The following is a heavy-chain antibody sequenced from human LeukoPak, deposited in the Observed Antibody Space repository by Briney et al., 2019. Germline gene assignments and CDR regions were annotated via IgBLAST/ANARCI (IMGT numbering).Heavy chain of an antibody. CDR1: GYTFTGYY. V-gene: IGHV1-2*02. Sequence: ASVKVSCKASGYTFTGYYMHWVRQAPGQGLEWMGWINPNSGGTNYAKKFQGRVTMTRDTSISTAYMELSRLRSDDTAVYYCARCVTPTTADAFDIWGQGTMVTVSS. J-gene: IGHJ3*02. D-gene: IGHD2-21*02. CDR3: ARCVTPTTADAFDI. CDR2: INPNSGGT.